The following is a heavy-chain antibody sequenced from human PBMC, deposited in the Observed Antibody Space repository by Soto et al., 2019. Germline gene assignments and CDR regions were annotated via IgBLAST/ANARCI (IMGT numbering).Heavy chain of an antibody. CDR1: GGSISSTYW. V-gene: IGHV4-4*02. J-gene: IGHJ6*04. CDR3: ARIWNRPAGYYCGMDV. Sequence: SDTLXLTCAVSGGSISSTYWWTSVRQPPGKGLEWIGEIYHSGSTNYNPSLKSRVTISVDKSKNQFSLKLSSGTAADTAGYYCARIWNRPAGYYCGMDVWGEGSTVTVCS. CDR2: IYHSGST. D-gene: IGHD1-1*01.